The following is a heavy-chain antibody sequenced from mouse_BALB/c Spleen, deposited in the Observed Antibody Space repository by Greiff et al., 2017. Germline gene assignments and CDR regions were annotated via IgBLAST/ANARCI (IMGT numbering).Heavy chain of an antibody. CDR2: ISSGGSYT. D-gene: IGHD2-1*01. Sequence: EVMLVESGGGLVKPGGSLKLSCAASGFTFSSYAMSWVRQTPEKRLEWVATISSGGSYTYYPDSVKGRFTISRDNAKNTLYLQMSSLRSEDTAMYYCARHGDYGNYGYFDVWGAGTTVTVSS. V-gene: IGHV5-9-3*01. J-gene: IGHJ1*01. CDR3: ARHGDYGNYGYFDV. CDR1: GFTFSSYA.